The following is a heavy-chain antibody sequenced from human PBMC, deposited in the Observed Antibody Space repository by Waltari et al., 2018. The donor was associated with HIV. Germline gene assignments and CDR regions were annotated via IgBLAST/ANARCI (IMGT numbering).Heavy chain of an antibody. CDR1: GYTFTGHS. D-gene: IGHD2-21*01. V-gene: IGHV1-2*06. Sequence: QVQLVQSGAEVKKPGASVTVSGKASGYTFTGHSMHWVRQAPGQGLEWMGRINPNSGGTNYAQKFQGRVTMTRDTSISTAYMELSRLRADDTAVYYCARGDRTVNWYFDLWGRGTLVTVSS. J-gene: IGHJ2*01. CDR3: ARGDRTVNWYFDL. CDR2: INPNSGGT.